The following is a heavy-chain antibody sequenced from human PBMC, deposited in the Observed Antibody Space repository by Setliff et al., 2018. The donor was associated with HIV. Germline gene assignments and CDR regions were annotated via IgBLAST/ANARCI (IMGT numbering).Heavy chain of an antibody. CDR3: ARDKYYHDTSGPPLDY. J-gene: IGHJ4*02. V-gene: IGHV1-3*01. CDR2: INAGKGNT. D-gene: IGHD3-22*01. Sequence: VASVKVSCKASGGTFSRSVFSWVRQAPGQRLEWMGWINAGKGNTKYSQKFQGRVTITRDTSASTAYLDLSSLRSEDTAVYYCARDKYYHDTSGPPLDYWGQGTLVTVSS. CDR1: GGTFSRSV.